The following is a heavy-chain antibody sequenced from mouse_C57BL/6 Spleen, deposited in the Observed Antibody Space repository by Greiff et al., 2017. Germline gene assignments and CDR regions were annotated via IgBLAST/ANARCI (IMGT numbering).Heavy chain of an antibody. CDR3: ARGGYDYRPEFAY. Sequence: QVQLQQPGAELVKPGASVKLSCKASGYTFTSYWMHWVKQRPGQGLEWIGMIHPNSGSTNYNEKFKSKATLTVDKSSSTAYMQLSSLTSEDSAVYYCARGGYDYRPEFAYWGQGTLVTVSA. D-gene: IGHD2-4*01. CDR1: GYTFTSYW. CDR2: IHPNSGST. V-gene: IGHV1-64*01. J-gene: IGHJ3*01.